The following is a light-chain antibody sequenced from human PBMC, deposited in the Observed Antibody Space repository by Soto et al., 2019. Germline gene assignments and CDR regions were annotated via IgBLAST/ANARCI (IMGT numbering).Light chain of an antibody. CDR1: QIVGNIY. CDR3: QQYVTSPIT. J-gene: IGKJ5*01. V-gene: IGKV3-20*01. Sequence: EIVMTQSPGTLSLSPGERATLSCRASQIVGNIYVAWSQQKPGQAPRVLIYDASKRAAGIPDRFSGAGSGTDFTLTISRLEPDDFAVFYCQQYVTSPITFGQGTRLEIK. CDR2: DAS.